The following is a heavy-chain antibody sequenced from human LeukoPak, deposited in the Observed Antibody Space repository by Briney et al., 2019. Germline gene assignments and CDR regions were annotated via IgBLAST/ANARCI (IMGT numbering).Heavy chain of an antibody. D-gene: IGHD3-10*01. CDR3: ARAERGDYYYYYYMDV. CDR2: ISSSSSYI. J-gene: IGHJ6*03. V-gene: IGHV3-21*01. CDR1: GFTFNTYW. Sequence: PGGSLRLSCAASGFTFNTYWMNWVRQAPGKGLEWVSSISSSSSYIYYADSVKGRFTISRDNAKNSLYLQMNSLRAEDTAVYYCARAERGDYYYYYYMDVWGKGTTVTVSS.